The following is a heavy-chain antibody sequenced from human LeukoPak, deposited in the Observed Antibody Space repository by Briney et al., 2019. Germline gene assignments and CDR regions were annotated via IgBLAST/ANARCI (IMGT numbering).Heavy chain of an antibody. CDR2: IRYDGSNK. D-gene: IGHD2-15*01. CDR1: GFTFSSYA. V-gene: IGHV3-30*02. Sequence: PGGSLRLSCAASGFTFSSYAMHWVRQAPGKGLEWVAVIRYDGSNKYYADSVKGRFSISRDNSKNTLYLQLNSLRAEDTAVYYCAKDKGGWASDYWGQGTLVTVSS. CDR3: AKDKGGWASDY. J-gene: IGHJ4*02.